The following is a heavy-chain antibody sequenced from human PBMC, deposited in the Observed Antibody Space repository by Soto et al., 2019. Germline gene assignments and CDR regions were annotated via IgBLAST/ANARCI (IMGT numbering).Heavy chain of an antibody. Sequence: EVQLVESGGGLVQPGGSLRLSCAASGFSFSTYEMNWVXXXXXXGLEWISHISNSDSIYYADSVKGRFTISRANAKSSLYLXXXSLXXXXXXXXXXXXXXXXXXXXDSXXQGTLVTVSS. CDR1: GFSFSTYE. J-gene: IGHJ4*02. V-gene: IGHV3-48*03. CDR3: XXXXXXXXXXDS. CDR2: ISNSDSI.